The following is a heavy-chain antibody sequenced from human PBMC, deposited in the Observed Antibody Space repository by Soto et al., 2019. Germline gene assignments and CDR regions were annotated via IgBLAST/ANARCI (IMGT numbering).Heavy chain of an antibody. Sequence: GXSXKVSFKASGNTXTSYDIDLVRQATGHGLEWIGWINPNSGNIGYAQKFQGIVTMTRDTAIRTAYMEVSRLRSDDTAVYYCARGRASGSYYLLDYWGQGTLGTVSS. CDR3: ARGRASGSYYLLDY. D-gene: IGHD3-10*01. V-gene: IGHV1-8*01. CDR1: GNTXTSYD. J-gene: IGHJ4*02. CDR2: INPNSGNI.